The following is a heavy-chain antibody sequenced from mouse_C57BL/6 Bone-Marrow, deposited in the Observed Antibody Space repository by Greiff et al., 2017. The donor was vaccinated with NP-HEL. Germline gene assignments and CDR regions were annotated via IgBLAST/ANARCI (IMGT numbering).Heavy chain of an antibody. V-gene: IGHV7-3*01. D-gene: IGHD1-1*01. Sequence: EVKLMESGGGLVQPGGSLSLSCAASGFTFTDYYMSWVRQPPGKALEWLGFIRNKANGYTTEYSASVKGRFTISRDNSQSILYLQMNALRAEDSATYYCARGASYYYGSSYGYFDVWGTGTTVTVSS. CDR2: IRNKANGYTT. CDR3: ARGASYYYGSSYGYFDV. J-gene: IGHJ1*03. CDR1: GFTFTDYY.